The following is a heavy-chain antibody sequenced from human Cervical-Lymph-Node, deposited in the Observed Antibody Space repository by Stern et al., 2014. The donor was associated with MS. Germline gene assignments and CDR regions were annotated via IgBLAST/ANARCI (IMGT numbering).Heavy chain of an antibody. CDR1: GFTFSDHY. CDR2: TRNKANSYTT. D-gene: IGHD3-3*01. V-gene: IGHV3-72*01. Sequence: VQLGQSGGGLVQPGGSLRLSCAASGFTFSDHYMDWVRQAPGKGLEWVGRTRNKANSYTTEYAASVKGRFTISRDDSSNSLYLQMNSLKTEDTAVYYCARTNNYHYYLDYWGQGTLVTVSS. J-gene: IGHJ4*02. CDR3: ARTNNYHYYLDY.